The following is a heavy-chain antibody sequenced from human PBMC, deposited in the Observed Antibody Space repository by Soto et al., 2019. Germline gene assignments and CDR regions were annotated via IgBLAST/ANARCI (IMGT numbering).Heavy chain of an antibody. D-gene: IGHD2-2*01. J-gene: IGHJ6*02. CDR1: GFTFSSYA. CDR3: ARDLQSSLYYYYGVDV. V-gene: IGHV3-30-3*01. Sequence: VGSLRLSCAASGFTFSSYAVHWVRQAPGKGLEWVAVISYDGSNKYYADSVKGRFTISRDNSENTLYLQMSTLRAEDTAVYYCARDLQSSLYYYYGVDVWGQGTTVTVSS. CDR2: ISYDGSNK.